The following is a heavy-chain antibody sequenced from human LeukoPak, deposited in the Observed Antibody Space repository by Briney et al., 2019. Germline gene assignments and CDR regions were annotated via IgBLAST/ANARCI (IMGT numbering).Heavy chain of an antibody. Sequence: SETLSLTCAVYGGSFSGYYWSWIRQPPGKGLEWVGEINHSGSTNYNPSLKSRVTISVDTSKNQFSLKLSSVTAADTAVYYCARSFSSSGYYKPYYSDYWGQGTLVTVSS. CDR3: ARSFSSSGYYKPYYSDY. CDR2: INHSGST. D-gene: IGHD3-22*01. V-gene: IGHV4-34*01. CDR1: GGSFSGYY. J-gene: IGHJ4*02.